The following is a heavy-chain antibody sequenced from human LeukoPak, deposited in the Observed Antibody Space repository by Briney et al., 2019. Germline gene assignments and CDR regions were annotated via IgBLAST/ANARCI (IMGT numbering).Heavy chain of an antibody. CDR2: INPNSGGT. D-gene: IGHD5-12*01. J-gene: IGHJ5*02. Sequence: GASVKVSCKASGYTFTGYYMHWVRPAPGQGLEWMGWINPNSGGTNYAQKFQGRVTMTRDTSISTAYMELSRLRSDDTAVYYCARAHSGCDPGWFDPWGQGTLVTVSS. CDR1: GYTFTGYY. V-gene: IGHV1-2*02. CDR3: ARAHSGCDPGWFDP.